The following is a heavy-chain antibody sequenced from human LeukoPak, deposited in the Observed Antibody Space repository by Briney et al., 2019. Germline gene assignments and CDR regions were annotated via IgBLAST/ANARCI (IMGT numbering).Heavy chain of an antibody. CDR3: AKLRAAAAGVY. Sequence: PGGSLRLSCAASGFTFTEYYMSWIRQTPGKGLEWVSAISGSGGSTYYADSVKGRFTISRDNSKNTLYLQMNSLRAEDTAVYYCAKLRAAAAGVYWGQGTLVTVSS. V-gene: IGHV3-23*01. CDR2: ISGSGGST. D-gene: IGHD6-13*01. J-gene: IGHJ4*02. CDR1: GFTFTEYY.